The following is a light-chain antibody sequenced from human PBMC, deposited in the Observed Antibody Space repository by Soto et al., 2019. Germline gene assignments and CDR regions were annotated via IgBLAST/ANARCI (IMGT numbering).Light chain of an antibody. CDR3: EQRVNSGYI. CDR2: GAS. V-gene: IGKV3-20*01. CDR1: QTIIGNY. Sequence: ESVLTQSPGTLSLSPGERATLSCRASQTIIGNYLAWYQQKPGQAPRLLIYGASNRATGVPDRFSGSYSGTDFSLTITRLEPEDFAVYYCEQRVNSGYILGQGTRLEI. J-gene: IGKJ2*01.